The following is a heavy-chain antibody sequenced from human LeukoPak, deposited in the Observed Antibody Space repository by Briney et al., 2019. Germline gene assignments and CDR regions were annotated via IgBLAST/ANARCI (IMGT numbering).Heavy chain of an antibody. CDR2: ISAYNGNT. D-gene: IGHD1-26*01. Sequence: ASVKVSCKASGYTYPTYSFNWVRQAPGQGLEWMGWISAYNGNTNYAQKFQGRVTMTADTSTTTAYMELRSLTSDDSAIYYCARDYSRNYTTYYSYMDVWGKGTTVTVSS. CDR3: ARDYSRNYTTYYSYMDV. J-gene: IGHJ6*03. V-gene: IGHV1-18*01. CDR1: GYTYPTYS.